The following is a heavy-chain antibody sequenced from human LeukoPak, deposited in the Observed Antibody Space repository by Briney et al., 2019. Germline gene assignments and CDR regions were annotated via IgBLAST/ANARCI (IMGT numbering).Heavy chain of an antibody. J-gene: IGHJ3*02. CDR2: ISSSSSYI. V-gene: IGHV3-21*01. CDR3: ARVVAAASPDDAFDI. Sequence: PGGSLRLSCAASGFTFSSYSMNWVRQAPGKGLEWVSSISSSSSYIYYADSVKGRFTISRDNAKNSLYLQMNSLRAEDTAVYYCARVVAAASPDDAFDIWGQGTMVTVSS. CDR1: GFTFSSYS. D-gene: IGHD6-13*01.